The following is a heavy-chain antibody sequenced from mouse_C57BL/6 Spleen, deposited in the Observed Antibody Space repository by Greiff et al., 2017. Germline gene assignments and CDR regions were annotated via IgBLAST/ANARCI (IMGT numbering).Heavy chain of an antibody. CDR1: GYTFTDYE. CDR2: IDPETGGT. CDR3: TRGGNDYGSTQGAWFAY. Sequence: VQLQQSGAELVRPGASVTLSCKASGYTFTDYEMHWVKQTPVHGLEWIGAIDPETGGTAYNQKFKGKAILTADKSSSTAYMELRSLTSEDSAVYYCTRGGNDYGSTQGAWFAYWGQGTLVTVSA. D-gene: IGHD1-1*01. J-gene: IGHJ3*01. V-gene: IGHV1-15*01.